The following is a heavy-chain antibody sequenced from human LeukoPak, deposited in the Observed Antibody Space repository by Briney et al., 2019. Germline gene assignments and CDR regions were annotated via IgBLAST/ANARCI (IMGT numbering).Heavy chain of an antibody. CDR3: ATGTRDYGDYVLPY. Sequence: GGSLRLSCAASGFTVSSNYMSWVRQPPGKGLEWVSIIYSDRTTNYADSVRGRFIISRDNPKNTVYLQMNSLRAEDTAVYYCATGTRDYGDYVLPYWGQGTLVTVSS. V-gene: IGHV3-53*01. CDR2: IYSDRTT. J-gene: IGHJ4*02. D-gene: IGHD4-17*01. CDR1: GFTVSSNY.